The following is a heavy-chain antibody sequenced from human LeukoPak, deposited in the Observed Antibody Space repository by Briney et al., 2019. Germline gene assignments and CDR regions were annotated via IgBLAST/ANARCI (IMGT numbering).Heavy chain of an antibody. V-gene: IGHV4-34*01. CDR1: GGTFSGYC. CDR2: INHSRST. CDR3: ARGHGTGYCTNGVGLAVDY. Sequence: SETLSLTCAAYGGTFSGYCWSWIRQAPGKGLEWFGRINHSRSTNYNTSLKSGVIISVDTSKSQFSLTLSSVTAADTAVYNCARGHGTGYCTNGVGLAVDYWGQGTLVTVSS. J-gene: IGHJ4*02. D-gene: IGHD2-8*01.